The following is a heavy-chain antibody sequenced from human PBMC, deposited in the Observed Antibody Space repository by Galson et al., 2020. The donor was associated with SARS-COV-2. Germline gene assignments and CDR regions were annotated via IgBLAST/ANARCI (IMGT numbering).Heavy chain of an antibody. D-gene: IGHD3-3*01. J-gene: IGHJ4*02. V-gene: IGHV1-24*01. CDR2: FDPEDGET. CDR3: ATDFAIFGVVILHY. Sequence: KVSCKVSGYTLTELSMHWVRQAPGKGLEWMGGFDPEDGETIYAQKFQGRVTMTEDTSTDTAYMELSSLRSEDTAVYYCATDFAIFGVVILHYWGQGTLVTVSS. CDR1: GYTLTELS.